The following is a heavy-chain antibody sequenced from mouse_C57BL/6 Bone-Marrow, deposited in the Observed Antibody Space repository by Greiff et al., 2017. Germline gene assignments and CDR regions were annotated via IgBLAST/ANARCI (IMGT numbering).Heavy chain of an antibody. CDR2: IYPGSGST. Sequence: VQLQQPGAELVKPGASVKMSCKASGYTFTSYWITWVKQRPGQGLEWIGDIYPGSGSTNYHEKFKRKATLTVDTSSSTAYMQLSSLTSDDSAVYYCARSGYYGSSWYFDVWGTGTTVTVSS. J-gene: IGHJ1*03. CDR1: GYTFTSYW. CDR3: ARSGYYGSSWYFDV. D-gene: IGHD1-1*01. V-gene: IGHV1-55*01.